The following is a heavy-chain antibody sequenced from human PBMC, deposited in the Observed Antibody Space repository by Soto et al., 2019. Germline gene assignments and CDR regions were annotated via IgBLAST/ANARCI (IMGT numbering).Heavy chain of an antibody. CDR1: GGSISSYY. D-gene: IGHD1-26*01. CDR2: IYYSGST. CDR3: ARSGSYYAFDI. J-gene: IGHJ3*02. Sequence: PSETLSLTCTVSGGSISSYYWSWIRQPPGRGLEWIGYIYYSGSTNYNPSLKGRVTISVDTSKNQFSLKLSSVTAADTAVYYCARSGSYYAFDIWGQGTMVTVSS. V-gene: IGHV4-59*01.